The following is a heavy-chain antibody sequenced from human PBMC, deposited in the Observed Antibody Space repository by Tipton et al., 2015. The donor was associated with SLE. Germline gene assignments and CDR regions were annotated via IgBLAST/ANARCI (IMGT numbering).Heavy chain of an antibody. CDR2: SFYNGTS. CDR3: AREALYLSTIPDAFHF. CDR1: CGSMTSSIYY. Sequence: TLSLTCTVSCGSMTSSIYYWGWIRQSPGKGLEWVGNSFYNGTSDTNPSLKGRVTISVDTSKNQLSLELTSVTAADTAVYYCAREALYLSTIPDAFHFWGQGTSVTVSS. D-gene: IGHD5-24*01. J-gene: IGHJ3*01. V-gene: IGHV4-39*07.